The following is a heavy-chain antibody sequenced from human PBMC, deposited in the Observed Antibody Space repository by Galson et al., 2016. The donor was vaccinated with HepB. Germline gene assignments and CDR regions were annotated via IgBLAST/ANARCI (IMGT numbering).Heavy chain of an antibody. D-gene: IGHD6-19*01. CDR1: GGPFTDYY. J-gene: IGHJ4*02. Sequence: ETLSLTCTVYGGPFTDYYWTWIRQPPGKGLEWIGEINHTGSAKYSPSLKNRVTMSVDTSKSLFSLKLNSVTAADTAVYYCARESDWYAGGSLDHWGQGALVIVSS. V-gene: IGHV4-34*01. CDR3: ARESDWYAGGSLDH. CDR2: INHTGSA.